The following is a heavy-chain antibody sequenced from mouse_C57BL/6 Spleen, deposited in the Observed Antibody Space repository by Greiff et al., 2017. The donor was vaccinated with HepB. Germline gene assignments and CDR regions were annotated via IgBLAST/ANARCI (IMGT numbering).Heavy chain of an antibody. D-gene: IGHD3-2*02. CDR1: GYTFTSYW. V-gene: IGHV1-69*01. CDR2: IDPSDSYT. Sequence: QVQLQQPGAELVMPGASVKLSCKASGYTFTSYWMHWVKQRPGQGLEWIGEIDPSDSYTNYNQKFKGKSTLTVDKSSNTAYMQLSSLTSEDSAVYYCARSAQDYAMDYWGQGTSVTVSS. CDR3: ARSAQDYAMDY. J-gene: IGHJ4*01.